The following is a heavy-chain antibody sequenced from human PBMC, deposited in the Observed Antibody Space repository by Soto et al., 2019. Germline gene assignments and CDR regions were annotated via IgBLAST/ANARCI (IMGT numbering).Heavy chain of an antibody. V-gene: IGHV4-34*01. D-gene: IGHD5-12*01. CDR3: ARGVGRWLQLPFDY. CDR1: GGSSSGYY. CDR2: INHSGST. J-gene: IGHJ4*02. Sequence: QVQLQQWGAGLLKPSETLSLTCAVYGGSSSGYYWSWIRQPPGKGLEWIGEINHSGSTNYNPSLKSRVTISVDTSKNQFSLKLSSVTAADTAVYYCARGVGRWLQLPFDYWGQGTLVTVSS.